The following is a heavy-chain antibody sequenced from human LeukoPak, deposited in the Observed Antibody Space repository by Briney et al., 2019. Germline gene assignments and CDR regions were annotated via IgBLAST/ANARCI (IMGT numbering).Heavy chain of an antibody. D-gene: IGHD5/OR15-5a*01. CDR1: GGSISSSSYY. Sequence: PSETLSLTCTVSGGSISSSSYYWGWIRQPPGKGLEWIGSIYYSGSTYYSPSLKSRVTISVDTSKNQFSLKLSSVTATDTALYYCARRVYGTSQYYWGQGTLVTVSS. CDR2: IYYSGST. CDR3: ARRVYGTSQYY. V-gene: IGHV4-39*01. J-gene: IGHJ4*02.